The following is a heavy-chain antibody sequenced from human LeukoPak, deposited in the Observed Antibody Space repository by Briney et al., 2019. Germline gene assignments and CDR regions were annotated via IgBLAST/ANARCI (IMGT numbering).Heavy chain of an antibody. CDR1: GGTFSSYA. Sequence: ASVKVSCKASGGTFSSYAISWVRQAPGQGLEWMGWIHIYRGNTNYAQKFQGRVTMTTDTSTSTVYMEVRGLRSDDTAMYYCARVITMIVVASSSYYYYYYMDVWGKGTTVTVSS. D-gene: IGHD3-22*01. V-gene: IGHV1-18*01. CDR2: IHIYRGNT. CDR3: ARVITMIVVASSSYYYYYYMDV. J-gene: IGHJ6*03.